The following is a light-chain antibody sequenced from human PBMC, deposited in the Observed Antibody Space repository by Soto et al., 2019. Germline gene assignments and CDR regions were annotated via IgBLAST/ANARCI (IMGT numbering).Light chain of an antibody. CDR2: AAS. Sequence: DVQMTQSPSSLSASVGDRVIITCRASQNIATYVNWYQQKPGKAPKLLIYAASSLQSGVSSRFSGRASGTDFTLTIRSLQPEDLATYYCQQSYSTPLTFGGGTKVDIK. V-gene: IGKV1-39*01. J-gene: IGKJ4*01. CDR1: QNIATY. CDR3: QQSYSTPLT.